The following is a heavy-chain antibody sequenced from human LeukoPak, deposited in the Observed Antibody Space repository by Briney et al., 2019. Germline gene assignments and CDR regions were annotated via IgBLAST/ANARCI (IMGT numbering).Heavy chain of an antibody. CDR1: GYSFTYYW. CDR3: ARQDGRALYYFDY. CDR2: IYPADSDT. J-gene: IGHJ4*02. D-gene: IGHD5-24*01. V-gene: IGHV5-51*01. Sequence: GESLKISCKGSGYSFTYYWIGWVRQMPGKGLEWMGIIYPADSDTRYSPSFHGQVTISADKSTSTAYLQWSSLKASDTAMYYCARQDGRALYYFDYWGQGTLVTVSS.